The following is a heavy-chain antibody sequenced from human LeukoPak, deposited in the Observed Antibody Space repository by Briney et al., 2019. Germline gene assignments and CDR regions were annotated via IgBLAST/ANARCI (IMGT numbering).Heavy chain of an antibody. CDR3: ARDGDYDSSPGGY. J-gene: IGHJ4*02. V-gene: IGHV1-69*06. D-gene: IGHD3-22*01. CDR1: GGTFGSYA. CDR2: IIPIFGTA. Sequence: GASVKVSCKASGGTFGSYAISWVRQAPGQGLEWMGGIIPIFGTANYAQKFQGRVTITADKSTSTAYMELSSLRSEDTAVYYCARDGDYDSSPGGYWGQGTLVTVSS.